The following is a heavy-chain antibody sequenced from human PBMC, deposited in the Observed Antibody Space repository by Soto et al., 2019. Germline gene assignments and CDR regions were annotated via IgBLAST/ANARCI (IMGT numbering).Heavy chain of an antibody. D-gene: IGHD2-15*01. Sequence: SQTLSLTCAVSGDSVSSNNIAWNWLRQSPWRGLEWLGRTYYRSKWYNEYAVSVRSRITINLDTSKNQFSLQLNSVTPEDTAVYYCARRRWSTFDYWGQGAQVTVS. CDR3: ARRRWSTFDY. V-gene: IGHV6-1*01. CDR1: GDSVSSNNIA. CDR2: TYYRSKWYN. J-gene: IGHJ4*02.